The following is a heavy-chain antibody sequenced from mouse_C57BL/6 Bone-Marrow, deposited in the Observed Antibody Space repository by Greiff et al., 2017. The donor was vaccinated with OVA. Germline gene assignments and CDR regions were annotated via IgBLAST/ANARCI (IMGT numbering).Heavy chain of an antibody. V-gene: IGHV1-59*01. CDR1: GYTFTSYW. J-gene: IGHJ4*01. Sequence: QVQLQQSGAELVRPGTSVKLSCKASGYTFTSYWMHWVKQRPGQGLEWIGVIDPSDSYTNYNQKFKGKATLTVDTSSSTAYMQLSSLTSEDSAVYYCALHAMDYWGQGTSVTVSS. CDR2: IDPSDSYT. CDR3: ALHAMDY.